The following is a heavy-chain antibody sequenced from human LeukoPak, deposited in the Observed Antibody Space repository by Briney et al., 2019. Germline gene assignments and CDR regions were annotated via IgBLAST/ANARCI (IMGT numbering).Heavy chain of an antibody. Sequence: GGSLRLSCAASGFTFSSYEMNWVRQAPGKGLEWVSYISSSGSTIHYADSVKGRFTISRHNSKNTLYLQMNSLRAEDTAVYYCARSGVLSFDYWGQGTLVTVSS. CDR2: ISSSGSTI. CDR1: GFTFSSYE. D-gene: IGHD3-9*01. J-gene: IGHJ4*02. V-gene: IGHV3-48*03. CDR3: ARSGVLSFDY.